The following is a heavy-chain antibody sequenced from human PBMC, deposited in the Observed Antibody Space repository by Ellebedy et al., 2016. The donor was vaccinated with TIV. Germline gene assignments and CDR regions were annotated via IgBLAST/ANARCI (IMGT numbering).Heavy chain of an antibody. CDR3: ARDEGGTLWDP. CDR1: GFTFSDYW. J-gene: IGHJ5*02. D-gene: IGHD1-7*01. Sequence: GESLKISXVASGFTFSDYWVNWVRQAPGKGLECVATINQDGSEMFYVDSVKGRFTISRDNAKNLLYLQMNSLRAEDTAVFYCARDEGGTLWDPWGQGTLVTVSS. V-gene: IGHV3-7*01. CDR2: INQDGSEM.